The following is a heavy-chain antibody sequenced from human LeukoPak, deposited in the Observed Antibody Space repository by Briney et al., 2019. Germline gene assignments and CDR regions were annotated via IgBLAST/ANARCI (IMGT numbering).Heavy chain of an antibody. CDR2: INHSGST. J-gene: IGHJ5*02. V-gene: IGHV4-34*01. CDR1: GGSFSGYY. D-gene: IGHD2-15*01. Sequence: PSETLSLTCAVYGGSFSGYYWSWIRQPPGKGLEWIGEINHSGSTNYNPSLKSRVTISVDTSKNQSSLKLSSVTAADTAVYYCARRGRGIVVVVAATRRNWFDPWGQGTLVTVSS. CDR3: ARRGRGIVVVVAATRRNWFDP.